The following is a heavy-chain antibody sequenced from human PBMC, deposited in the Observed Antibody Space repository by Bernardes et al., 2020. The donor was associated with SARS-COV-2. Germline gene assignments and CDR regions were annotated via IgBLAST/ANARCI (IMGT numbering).Heavy chain of an antibody. CDR2: IYYSGST. D-gene: IGHD3-16*02. Sequence: SETLSLTCTVSGGSISSYYWSWIRQPPGKGLEWIGYIYYSGSTNYNPSLKSRVTISVDTSKNQFSLKLSSVTAADTAVYYCARGYYDYVWGSYRHPYYYGMDVWGQGTTVTVSS. V-gene: IGHV4-59*08. J-gene: IGHJ6*02. CDR3: ARGYYDYVWGSYRHPYYYGMDV. CDR1: GGSISSYY.